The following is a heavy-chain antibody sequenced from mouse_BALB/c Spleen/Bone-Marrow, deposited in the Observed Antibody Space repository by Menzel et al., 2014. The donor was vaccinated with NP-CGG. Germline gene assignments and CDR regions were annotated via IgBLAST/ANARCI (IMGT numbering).Heavy chain of an antibody. V-gene: IGHV1-4*02. CDR3: ARETTYYAYFDY. J-gene: IGHJ2*01. Sequence: QVQLQQSAAELARPGASVKMSCKASGYTFTSNTIQWVKQRPGQGLEWIGYINPTRGYTDYNQKFKDKTTLTADKSSSTDYMQLSSLTSEDSAVYYCARETTYYAYFDYWGQGTILTVSS. D-gene: IGHD1-1*01. CDR2: INPTRGYT. CDR1: GYTFTSNT.